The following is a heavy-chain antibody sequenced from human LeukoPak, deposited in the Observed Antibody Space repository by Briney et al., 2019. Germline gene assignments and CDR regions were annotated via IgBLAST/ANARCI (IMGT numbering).Heavy chain of an antibody. CDR1: GFTFSSYA. Sequence: PGGSLRLSCAASGFTFSSYAMHWVRQAPGKGLEWVAVISYDGSNKYYADSVKGRFTISRDNSKNTLYLQMNSLRAEDTAVYYCARPAGDYMPIYFDYWGQGTLVTVSS. J-gene: IGHJ4*02. V-gene: IGHV3-30*01. CDR2: ISYDGSNK. D-gene: IGHD4-11*01. CDR3: ARPAGDYMPIYFDY.